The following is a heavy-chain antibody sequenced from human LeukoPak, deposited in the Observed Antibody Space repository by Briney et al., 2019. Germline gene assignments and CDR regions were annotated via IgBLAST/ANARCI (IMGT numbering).Heavy chain of an antibody. D-gene: IGHD3-3*01. CDR1: GFTFSDYW. CDR2: IKQDGGEK. CDR3: ARGWNYAFRFDD. V-gene: IGHV3-7*01. Sequence: QPGGSLRLSCAASGFTFSDYWMTWVRQAPGKGLEWVAHIKQDGGEKYYVDSVKGRFTISRDNANNLVFPQMNSLRAEDTAVYYCARGWNYAFRFDDWGQGTLVTVSS. J-gene: IGHJ4*02.